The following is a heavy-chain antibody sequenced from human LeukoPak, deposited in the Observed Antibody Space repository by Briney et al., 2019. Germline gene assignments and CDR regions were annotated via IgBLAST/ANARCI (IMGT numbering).Heavy chain of an antibody. V-gene: IGHV1-2*02. Sequence: ASVKVSCKASGYTFTGYYMHWVRQAPGQGLEWMGWINPNSGGTNYAQKFQGRVTMTRDTSIGTAYMELSRLRSDDTAVYYCAGLYSSGWYGMDVWGKGTTVTVSS. D-gene: IGHD6-19*01. CDR3: AGLYSSGWYGMDV. CDR2: INPNSGGT. J-gene: IGHJ6*04. CDR1: GYTFTGYY.